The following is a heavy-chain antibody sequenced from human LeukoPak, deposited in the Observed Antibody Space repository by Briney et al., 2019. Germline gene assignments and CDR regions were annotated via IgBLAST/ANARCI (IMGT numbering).Heavy chain of an antibody. CDR1: GYTFTSYY. CDR3: ASRITVGGGFDY. J-gene: IGHJ4*02. CDR2: INPSGGST. D-gene: IGHD2/OR15-2a*01. V-gene: IGHV1-46*01. Sequence: ASVKVSCKASGYTFTSYYMHWVRQAPGQGLEWMGIINPSGGSTSYAQKFQGRVTMTRDTSTSTVYVELSSLRSEDTAVYYCASRITVGGGFDYWGQGTLVTVSS.